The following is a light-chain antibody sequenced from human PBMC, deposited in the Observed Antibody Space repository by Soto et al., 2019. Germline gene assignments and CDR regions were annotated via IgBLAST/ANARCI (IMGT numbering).Light chain of an antibody. V-gene: IGKV3-15*01. J-gene: IGKJ1*01. CDR1: QSVSLS. Sequence: EIVLTQSPATLTVSLGDSATLSCXAGQSVSLSLAWYQMRPGQPPRLLXYGASTRATDIPARFRGTGSGTDFTLTISSLQSEDFAVYFCQQYHIWPSWTFGQGTKVDIK. CDR3: QQYHIWPSWT. CDR2: GAS.